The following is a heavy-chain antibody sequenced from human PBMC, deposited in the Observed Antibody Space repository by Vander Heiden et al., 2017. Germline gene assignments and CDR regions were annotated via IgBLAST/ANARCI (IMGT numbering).Heavy chain of an antibody. D-gene: IGHD3-22*01. CDR1: GESILGGNYY. V-gene: IGHV4-39*02. J-gene: IGHJ3*01. CDR3: ARGSDYYDTSGYFCPAFDF. CDR2: LYYSGNT. Sequence: QLQLQGSGPGLVKPSETLSPTCSVSGESILGGNYYWGWIRKAPGKGLEWIGSLYYSGNTYYNPSLKNRVTISVDTSKNHFSLNMKSVSATDTAVYYCARGSDYYDTSGYFCPAFDFWGHGTMVAISS.